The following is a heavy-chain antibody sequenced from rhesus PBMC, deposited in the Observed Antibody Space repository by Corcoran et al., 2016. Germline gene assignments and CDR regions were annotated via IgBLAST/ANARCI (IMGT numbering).Heavy chain of an antibody. Sequence: QVQLVQSGAEVKKPGSSVKVSCKASGYTFTDYYMHWVRQAPRQGLEWMGWINPYNGNTKYAQKFQGRVTMTRDKSTSTAYMELSSLRSEDTAVYYCARAPYGNYVDYWGQGVLVTVSS. V-gene: IGHV1S2*01. CDR2: INPYNGNT. D-gene: IGHD4-29*01. CDR3: ARAPYGNYVDY. J-gene: IGHJ4*01. CDR1: GYTFTDYY.